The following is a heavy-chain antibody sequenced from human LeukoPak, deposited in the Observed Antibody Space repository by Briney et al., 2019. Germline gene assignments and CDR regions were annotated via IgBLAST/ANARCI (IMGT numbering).Heavy chain of an antibody. Sequence: GGPLRISCAASGFTFSSYAMSWVHQAPGKGLELVSAISGSGGSTYHADSVKGRFTVSRDNSKNTLYLQMNSLRAEDTAVYYCAKDSEYQLLQGPYGFDPWGQGTLVTVSS. D-gene: IGHD2-2*01. CDR3: AKDSEYQLLQGPYGFDP. V-gene: IGHV3-23*01. CDR2: ISGSGGST. J-gene: IGHJ5*02. CDR1: GFTFSSYA.